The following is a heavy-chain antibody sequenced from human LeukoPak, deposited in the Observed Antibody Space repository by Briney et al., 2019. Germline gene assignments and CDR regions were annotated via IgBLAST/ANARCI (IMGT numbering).Heavy chain of an antibody. D-gene: IGHD3-10*01. CDR3: ARALSWFGELGTDY. CDR2: INSDGSST. J-gene: IGHJ4*02. V-gene: IGHV3-74*01. Sequence: GGSLRLSCAASGFTFSSYWMHWVRQAPGKGLVWVSRINSDGSSTSYADSVKGRFTISRDNAKNTLYLQMNSLRAEDTALYYCARALSWFGELGTDYWGQGTLVTVSS. CDR1: GFTFSSYW.